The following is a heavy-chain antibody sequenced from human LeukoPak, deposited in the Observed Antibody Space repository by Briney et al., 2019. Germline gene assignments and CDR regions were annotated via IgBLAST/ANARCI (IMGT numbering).Heavy chain of an antibody. Sequence: PSETLFLTCGASGGSISNTNWWTWVRQPPGKGLEWIGEVNLQGSTNYNPSLKSRVAISVDKSENHISLKLTSVTAADTAVYYCAREGGPYRPLDYSGQGTLVTVAS. CDR2: VNLQGST. CDR1: GGSISNTNW. J-gene: IGHJ4*02. CDR3: AREGGPYRPLDY. V-gene: IGHV4-4*02.